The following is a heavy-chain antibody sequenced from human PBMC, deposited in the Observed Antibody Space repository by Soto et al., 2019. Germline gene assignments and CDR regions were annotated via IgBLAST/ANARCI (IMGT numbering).Heavy chain of an antibody. D-gene: IGHD4-17*01. J-gene: IGHJ6*02. CDR3: ARGDYGDYVSGYYYYGMDV. V-gene: IGHV1-69*12. CDR2: IIPIFGTA. CDR1: GGTFSSYA. Sequence: QIQLVQSGAEVKKPGSSVKVSCKASGGTFSSYAISWVRQAPGQGLEWMGGIIPIFGTANYAQKFQGRVTITADESTSTAYMELSSLRSEDTAVYYCARGDYGDYVSGYYYYGMDVWGQGTTVTVSS.